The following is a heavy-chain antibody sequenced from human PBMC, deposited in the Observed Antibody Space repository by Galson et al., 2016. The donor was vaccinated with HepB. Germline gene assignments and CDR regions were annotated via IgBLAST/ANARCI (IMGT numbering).Heavy chain of an antibody. CDR3: ARSANHYGSGTYYNSWYYYYDMDV. D-gene: IGHD3-10*01. CDR1: GFMFSHYW. V-gene: IGHV3-7*03. J-gene: IGHJ6*02. Sequence: SLRLSCAASGFMFSHYWMSWVRQAPGKGLEWVALIKQDGGEKNYLDPVKGRLTISRDNSKNVLYLQMNSLRAEDTAVYYCARSANHYGSGTYYNSWYYYYDMDVWGQGTTVTVSS. CDR2: IKQDGGEK.